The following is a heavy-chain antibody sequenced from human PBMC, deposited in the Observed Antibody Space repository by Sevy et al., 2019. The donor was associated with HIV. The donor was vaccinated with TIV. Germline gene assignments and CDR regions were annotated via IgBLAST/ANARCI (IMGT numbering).Heavy chain of an antibody. CDR3: TAGVGASDFDY. D-gene: IGHD1-26*01. V-gene: IGHV3-15*01. Sequence: GGCLRLSCAASGFTFSNAWMSWVHQAPGKGLEWVGRIKSKTEGATRDFAAPVKGRLLISRDDSRNTVYLQMNSLKTEDTAVYYCTAGVGASDFDYWGQGTLVTVSS. CDR1: GFTFSNAW. J-gene: IGHJ4*02. CDR2: IKSKTEGATR.